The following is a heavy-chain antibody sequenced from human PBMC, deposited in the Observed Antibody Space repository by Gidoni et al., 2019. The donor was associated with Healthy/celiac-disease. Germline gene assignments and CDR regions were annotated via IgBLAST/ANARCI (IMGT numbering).Heavy chain of an antibody. J-gene: IGHJ1*01. CDR1: GFTFSSYS. Sequence: EVQLVESGGGLVQPGGSLRLSCAASGFTFSSYSMNWVRQAPGKGLEWVSYISSSSSTIYYADSVKGRFTISRDNAKNSLYLQMNSLRDEDTAVYYCARDLEGHRARAGPRRGYFQHWGQGTLVTVSS. D-gene: IGHD3-10*01. CDR2: ISSSSSTI. V-gene: IGHV3-48*02. CDR3: ARDLEGHRARAGPRRGYFQH.